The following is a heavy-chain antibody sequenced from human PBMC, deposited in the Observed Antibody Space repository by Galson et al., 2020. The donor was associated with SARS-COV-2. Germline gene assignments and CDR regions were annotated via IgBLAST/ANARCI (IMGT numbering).Heavy chain of an antibody. D-gene: IGHD1-26*01. CDR1: GFTLSSYW. V-gene: IGHV3-7*01. J-gene: IGHJ4*02. Sequence: GGSLRLSCAASGFTLSSYWMSWVRQAQGKGLEWVANIKQDGSEKYYVDSVKGRFTISRDNAKNSLYLQMNSLRAEDTAVYYCARDDGIWEPIDYWGQGTLVTVSS. CDR3: ARDDGIWEPIDY. CDR2: IKQDGSEK.